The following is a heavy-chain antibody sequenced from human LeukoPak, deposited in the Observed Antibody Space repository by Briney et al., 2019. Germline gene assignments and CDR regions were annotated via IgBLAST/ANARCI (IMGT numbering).Heavy chain of an antibody. CDR1: GYTFTSYD. D-gene: IGHD6-6*01. CDR2: MNPNSGNT. V-gene: IGHV1-8*01. CDR3: ARAVAARTRILNYYYYYYMDV. J-gene: IGHJ6*03. Sequence: ASVKVSCKASGYTFTSYDINWVRQATGQGLEWMGWMNPNSGNTGYAQKFQGRVTMTRNTSISTAYMELSSLRSEDTAVYYCARAVAARTRILNYYYYYYMDVWGKGTTVTVSS.